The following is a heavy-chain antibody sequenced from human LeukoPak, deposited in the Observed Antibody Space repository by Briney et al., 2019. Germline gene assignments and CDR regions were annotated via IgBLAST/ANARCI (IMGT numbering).Heavy chain of an antibody. D-gene: IGHD3-22*01. Sequence: GGSLRLSCAASGFTVSSNYMSWVRQAPGKGLEWVSVIYSGGSTYYADSVKGRFTISRDNSKIRLYIQMNRLRAEYTAVYYCATSSGRKYYGMDVWGQGTTVTVSS. CDR3: ATSSGRKYYGMDV. CDR2: IYSGGST. V-gene: IGHV3-53*01. CDR1: GFTVSSNY. J-gene: IGHJ6*02.